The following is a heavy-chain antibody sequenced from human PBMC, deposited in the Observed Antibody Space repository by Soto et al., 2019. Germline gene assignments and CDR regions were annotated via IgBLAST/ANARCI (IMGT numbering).Heavy chain of an antibody. CDR3: AREYIAAAEYYFDY. CDR2: IYSGGST. Sequence: GGSLRLSCAAFGYTVSDNYMSWVRQAPGKGLDWVSVIYSGGSTYSTDSVKGRFTISRYNSKNTLFLQMNSLRAEDTAVYYWAREYIAAAEYYFDYWGKGDLVAVSS. CDR1: GYTVSDNY. D-gene: IGHD6-13*01. J-gene: IGHJ4*02. V-gene: IGHV3-53*01.